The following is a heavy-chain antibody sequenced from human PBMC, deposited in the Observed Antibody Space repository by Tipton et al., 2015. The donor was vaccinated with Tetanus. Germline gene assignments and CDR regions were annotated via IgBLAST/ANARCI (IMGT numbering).Heavy chain of an antibody. CDR2: ISASGTII. V-gene: IGHV3-48*02. J-gene: IGHJ4*02. CDR1: GLTFSDYT. Sequence: SLRLSCAASGLTFSDYTMNWVRQAPGKGLEWVSYISASGTIIFYADSVRGRFTVSRDNAKDSLYLQMNSLRDEDTAVYFCACHRHGNWFDYWGQGTLVTVSS. CDR3: ACHRHGNWFDY. D-gene: IGHD1-1*01.